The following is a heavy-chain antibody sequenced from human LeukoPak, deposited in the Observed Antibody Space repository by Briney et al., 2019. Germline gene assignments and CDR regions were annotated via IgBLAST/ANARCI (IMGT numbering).Heavy chain of an antibody. CDR1: GYTLTDHY. Sequence: SCKVSGYTLTDHYMHWVQQAPGKGLEWMGLVDPEDGETIYAEKFQGRVTITADTSTDTAYMELSSLRSEDTAVYYCATEGTIFGGEFDYWGQGTLVTVSS. V-gene: IGHV1-69-2*01. CDR3: ATEGTIFGGEFDY. CDR2: VDPEDGET. J-gene: IGHJ4*02. D-gene: IGHD3-3*01.